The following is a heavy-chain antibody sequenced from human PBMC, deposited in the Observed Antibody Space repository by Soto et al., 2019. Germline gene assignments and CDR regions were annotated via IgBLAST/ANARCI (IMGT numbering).Heavy chain of an antibody. CDR1: GGSFSNYY. J-gene: IGHJ1*01. V-gene: IGHV4-34*01. CDR3: AGGGRQQLLVRKYFQH. Sequence: SETLSLTCAAYGGSFSNYYCSWIRHSQRRGREWIREINHRESTNYSPSLKSRGPISEDTSNIQFSRNLSCVTAAATAVSYCAGGGRQQLLVRKYFQHWGQGSLETV. D-gene: IGHD6-13*01. CDR2: INHREST.